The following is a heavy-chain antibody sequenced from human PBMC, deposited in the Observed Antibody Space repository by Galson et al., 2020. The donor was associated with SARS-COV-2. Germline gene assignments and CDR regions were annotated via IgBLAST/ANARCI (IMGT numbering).Heavy chain of an antibody. V-gene: IGHV2-26*01. Sequence: SGPTLVKPTDTLTLTCTVSGFSFNNARVGVTWIRQSPGKAPEWLAHIFSNDEKSYRPSLSSRLTISKDTSKSQVILTMAHMDPVDTGTYFCARLSITPRSGYQSYYYMDVWGKGTTVTVSS. CDR2: IFSNDEK. D-gene: IGHD5-18*01. CDR3: ARLSITPRSGYQSYYYMDV. J-gene: IGHJ6*03. CDR1: GFSFNNARVG.